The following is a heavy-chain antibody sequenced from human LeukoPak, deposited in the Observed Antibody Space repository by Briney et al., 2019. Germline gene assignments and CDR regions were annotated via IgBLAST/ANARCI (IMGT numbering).Heavy chain of an antibody. V-gene: IGHV3-20*01. J-gene: IGHJ2*01. CDR3: ARQRPNLDWYFDL. Sequence: PGGSLRLSCSVSGFTFSSYAMSWVRQAPGKGLEWVSGINWNGGRTGYADSVKGRVTISRDNAKNSLYLQMNSLRAEDTALYHCARQRPNLDWYFDLWGRGTLVTVSS. CDR1: GFTFSSYA. CDR2: INWNGGRT.